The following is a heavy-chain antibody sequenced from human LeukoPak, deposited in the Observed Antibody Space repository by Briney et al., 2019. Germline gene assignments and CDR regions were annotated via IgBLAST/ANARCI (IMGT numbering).Heavy chain of an antibody. CDR1: GFTFSSYA. V-gene: IGHV3-23*01. CDR3: ANIVVVPAAMPEELDY. Sequence: SGGSERLSCAASGFTFSSYAMSWVRQAPGKGLEWVSAISGSGGSTYYADSVKGRFTISRDNSKNTLYLQMNSLRAEDTAVYYCANIVVVPAAMPEELDYWGRGSLVTVSS. J-gene: IGHJ4*02. D-gene: IGHD2-2*01. CDR2: ISGSGGST.